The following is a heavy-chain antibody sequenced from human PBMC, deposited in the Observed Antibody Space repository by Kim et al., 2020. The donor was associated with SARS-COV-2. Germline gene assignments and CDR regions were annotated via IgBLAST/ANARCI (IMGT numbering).Heavy chain of an antibody. J-gene: IGHJ4*02. CDR1: GGSISSSY. Sequence: SETLSLTCTVSGGSISSSYWSWIRQPAGKGLEWIGLIYTSGYTKYNPSLKSRVTMSVDTSKKQFSLKLSPVTAADTAVYYCGTDSGYWGQGTLVTVSS. CDR3: GTDSGY. CDR2: IYTSGYT. V-gene: IGHV4-4*07.